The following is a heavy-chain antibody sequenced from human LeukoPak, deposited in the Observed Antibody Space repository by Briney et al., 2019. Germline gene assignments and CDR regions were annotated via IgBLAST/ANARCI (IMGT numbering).Heavy chain of an antibody. CDR2: IYYSGST. V-gene: IGHV4-59*11. Sequence: PSETLSLTCTVSGGSISRHYWSWIRQAPGQGLEWMGYIYYSGSTNYNPSLKSRVTISVDTSKNQFCLQLSAVTAADTAVYYCARVEAVAGYFDSWGQGTLVTVSS. J-gene: IGHJ4*02. CDR3: ARVEAVAGYFDS. CDR1: GGSISRHY. D-gene: IGHD6-19*01.